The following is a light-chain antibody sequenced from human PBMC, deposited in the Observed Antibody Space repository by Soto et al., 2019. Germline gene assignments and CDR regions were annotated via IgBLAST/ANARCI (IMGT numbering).Light chain of an antibody. CDR1: QNIIRY. V-gene: IGKV1-39*01. Sequence: DIQMTQSPSSLSASVGDRVSITCRTSQNIIRYLSWFQQKPGKAPKLLISATSNLQSGVPSRFSGGGSGTDFTLTISSLQPEDFATYYCQQSYTTPLTLGGGTKVDIK. CDR3: QQSYTTPLT. CDR2: ATS. J-gene: IGKJ4*01.